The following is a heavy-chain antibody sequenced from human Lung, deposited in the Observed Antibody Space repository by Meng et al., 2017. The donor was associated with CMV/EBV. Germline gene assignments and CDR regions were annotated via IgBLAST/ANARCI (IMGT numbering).Heavy chain of an antibody. Sequence: GESXKISCAASGFTFSSYEMNWVSQAPGKGLEWVSYISSGGITISYADSVRGRFTISRDNAKNSLYLLMDSLRAEDTAVYYCASFPWSGFYVPYWGRGTRVTCAS. CDR1: GFTFSSYE. CDR3: ASFPWSGFYVPY. J-gene: IGHJ4*01. CDR2: ISSGGITI. D-gene: IGHD3-3*01. V-gene: IGHV3-48*03.